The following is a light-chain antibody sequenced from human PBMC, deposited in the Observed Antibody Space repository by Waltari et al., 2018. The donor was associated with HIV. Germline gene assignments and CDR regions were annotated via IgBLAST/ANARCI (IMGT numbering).Light chain of an antibody. V-gene: IGKV1-39*01. CDR3: QQSYSTPRT. J-gene: IGKJ1*01. CDR2: AAS. Sequence: DIQMTQSPSSLSASVGDRVTITCRASQSISSYVNWYQQNPGKAPKLLIYAASSLQSGVPSRFSGSGSGKDFNRTISSQQPEDFATYYCQQSYSTPRTFGQGTKVEIK. CDR1: QSISSY.